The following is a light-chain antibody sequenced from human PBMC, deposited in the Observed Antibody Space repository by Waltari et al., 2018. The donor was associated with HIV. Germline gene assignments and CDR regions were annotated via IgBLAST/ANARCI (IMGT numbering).Light chain of an antibody. CDR1: NSNIGMYN. CDR2: SSE. V-gene: IGLV1-44*01. Sequence: QSVLTQPPSASGAPGQRVTISCSGSNSNIGMYNVNWYQQIPGTAPTLLIYSSEKRPSGVTDLFSGSKSGTSASLAITGLQSEDEADYYCAAWDESVDGPWVFGGGTRLTVL. J-gene: IGLJ3*02. CDR3: AAWDESVDGPWV.